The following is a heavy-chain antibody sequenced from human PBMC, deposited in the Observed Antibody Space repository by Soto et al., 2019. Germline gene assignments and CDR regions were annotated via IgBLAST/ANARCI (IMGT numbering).Heavy chain of an antibody. CDR1: GGSIISSSYY. Sequence: PSETLSLTCTVSGGSIISSSYYWVWIRQPPGKGLEWIGSIYYSGSTYYNPSLKSRVTISVDTSKNQFSLKLSSVTAADTAVYYCARHYLTYYYDSSGPQGIDYWGQGTLVTVSS. J-gene: IGHJ4*02. D-gene: IGHD3-22*01. CDR2: IYYSGST. CDR3: ARHYLTYYYDSSGPQGIDY. V-gene: IGHV4-39*01.